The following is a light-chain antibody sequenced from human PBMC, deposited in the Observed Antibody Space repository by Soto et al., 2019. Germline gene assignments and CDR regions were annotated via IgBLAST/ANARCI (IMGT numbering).Light chain of an antibody. Sequence: AIRMTQSPSSFSASTGDRVTITCRATQGISNYLAWYQQKPGKAPKLLIYRASVLESGVPSRFIGGGSGTNFSLTISYLQSEDFATYYCQQYNSFPQTFGQVTKLEIK. CDR1: QGISNY. J-gene: IGKJ2*01. CDR2: RAS. V-gene: IGKV1-8*01. CDR3: QQYNSFPQT.